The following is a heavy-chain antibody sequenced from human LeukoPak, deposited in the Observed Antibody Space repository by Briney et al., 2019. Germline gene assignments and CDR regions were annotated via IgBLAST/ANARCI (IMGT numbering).Heavy chain of an antibody. CDR1: GGSISSYY. Sequence: SETLSLTCTVSGGSISSYYWSWIRQPPGKGLEWMGYIYYSGSTNYNPSLKSRVTISVDTSKNQFSLKLSSVTAADTAVYYCARVYGTTVTTWRWFDPWGQGTLVTVSS. V-gene: IGHV4-59*01. CDR2: IYYSGST. CDR3: ARVYGTTVTTWRWFDP. J-gene: IGHJ5*02. D-gene: IGHD4-17*01.